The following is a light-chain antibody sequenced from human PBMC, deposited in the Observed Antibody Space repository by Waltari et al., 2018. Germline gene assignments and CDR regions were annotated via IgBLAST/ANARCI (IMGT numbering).Light chain of an antibody. V-gene: IGLV1-47*01. Sequence: QSVLTQPPSASGTPGQRVTISCSGSSSDIGSKYVYWYQQLPGTAPKLLIYRNAHRPLGIPDRFSASKSGTSASLAISGLRSEDEADYYCAARDDSLSAPVFFGGGTKLTVL. CDR1: SSDIGSKY. J-gene: IGLJ2*01. CDR2: RNA. CDR3: AARDDSLSAPVF.